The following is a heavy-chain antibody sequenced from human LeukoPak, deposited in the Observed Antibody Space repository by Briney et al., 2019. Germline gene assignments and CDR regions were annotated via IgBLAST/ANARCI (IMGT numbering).Heavy chain of an antibody. J-gene: IGHJ4*02. CDR3: ARRAGAYSHPYDY. D-gene: IGHD4/OR15-4a*01. Sequence: GGSLRLSCTVSGFTVSSNSMSWVRQAPGKGLEWVSFIYSDNTSYSGSVKGRFTISRDNSKHTLYLQMNSLRAEDTAVYYCARRAGAYSHPYDYWGQGTLVTVSS. V-gene: IGHV3-53*01. CDR1: GFTVSSNS. CDR2: IYSDNT.